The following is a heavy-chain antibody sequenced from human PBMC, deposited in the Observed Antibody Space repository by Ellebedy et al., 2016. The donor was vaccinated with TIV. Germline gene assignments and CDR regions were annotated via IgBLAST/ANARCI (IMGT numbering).Heavy chain of an antibody. CDR3: AKTVEHEY. V-gene: IGHV3-23*01. Sequence: PGGSLRLSCAASGFXXXSYAXXWVRQPPGKGLEWVSSISGSGGSTFYADSVKGRFTISRDNSKNMLYLQMNSLTDEDTAVYASAKTVEHEYWGRGTLVTVSS. CDR2: ISGSGGST. CDR1: GFXXXSYA. J-gene: IGHJ4*02. D-gene: IGHD4-23*01.